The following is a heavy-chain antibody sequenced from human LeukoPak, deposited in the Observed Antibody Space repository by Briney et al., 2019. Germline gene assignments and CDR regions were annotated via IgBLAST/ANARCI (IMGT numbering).Heavy chain of an antibody. D-gene: IGHD6-13*01. CDR2: INHSGST. CDR3: ARRGIAAASTGYYYYMDV. J-gene: IGHJ6*03. Sequence: SETLSLTCAVYGGSFSGYYWSWIRQPPGKGLEWIVEINHSGSTNYNPSLKSRVTISLDTSKNQISLKLTPVSAADTAVYYCARRGIAAASTGYYYYMDVWGKGTPVTVSS. V-gene: IGHV4-34*01. CDR1: GGSFSGYY.